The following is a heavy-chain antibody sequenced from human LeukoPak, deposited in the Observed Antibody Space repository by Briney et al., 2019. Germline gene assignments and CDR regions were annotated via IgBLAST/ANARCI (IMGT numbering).Heavy chain of an antibody. Sequence: SQTPSLTCTVSGGSVNSGGSYWSWIRQHPGKGLEWIGYISYSGSTYYSPSLKSRITISVDTSKNQFSLKLSSVTAADTAVYYCARIDTGGADCWGQGTLVTVSS. J-gene: IGHJ4*02. V-gene: IGHV4-31*03. CDR2: ISYSGST. CDR3: ARIDTGGADC. CDR1: GGSVNSGGSY. D-gene: IGHD2-8*02.